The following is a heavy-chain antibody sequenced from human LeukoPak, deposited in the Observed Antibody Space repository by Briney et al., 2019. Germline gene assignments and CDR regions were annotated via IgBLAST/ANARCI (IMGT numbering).Heavy chain of an antibody. CDR1: GGSISSYY. J-gene: IGHJ3*02. Sequence: PSETLSLACTVSGGSISSYYWNWIRQPPGKGLEWIGYIYYSGSTNYNPSLKSRVTISVDTSKNQFSLKLSSVTAADTAVYYCAGRLWRRDGYNLSAFDIWGQGTMVTVSS. V-gene: IGHV4-59*01. CDR3: AGRLWRRDGYNLSAFDI. CDR2: IYYSGST. D-gene: IGHD5-24*01.